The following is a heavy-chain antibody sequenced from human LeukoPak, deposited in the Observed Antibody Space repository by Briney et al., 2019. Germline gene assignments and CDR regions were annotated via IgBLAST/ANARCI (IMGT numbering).Heavy chain of an antibody. D-gene: IGHD3-10*01. J-gene: IGHJ4*02. Sequence: GGSLRLSCAASGFTFSSYWMHWVRQAPGKGLVWVSRINFDGSSTNYADSVKGRFSISRDNSKNTLYLQMNSLRAEDTAVYYYAKASHYPTITMVRGVIIDHYWGQGTLVTVSS. CDR3: AKASHYPTITMVRGVIIDHY. CDR2: INFDGSST. V-gene: IGHV3-74*01. CDR1: GFTFSSYW.